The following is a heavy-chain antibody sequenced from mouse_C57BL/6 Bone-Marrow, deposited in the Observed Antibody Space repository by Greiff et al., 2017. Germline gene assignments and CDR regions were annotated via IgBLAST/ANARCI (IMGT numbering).Heavy chain of an antibody. Sequence: VQLQQSGPELVKPGASVKISCKASGYSFTDYNMNWVKQSNGKSLEWIGVINPNYGTTSYNQKFKGKATLTVAQSSSTAYMQLNSLTSEDSAVYYCAPHYYGSSYGFAYWGQGTLVTVSA. V-gene: IGHV1-39*01. D-gene: IGHD1-1*01. CDR3: APHYYGSSYGFAY. J-gene: IGHJ3*01. CDR1: GYSFTDYN. CDR2: INPNYGTT.